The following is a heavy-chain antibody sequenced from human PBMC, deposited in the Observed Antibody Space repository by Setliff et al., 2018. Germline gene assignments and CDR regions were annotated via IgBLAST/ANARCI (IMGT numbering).Heavy chain of an antibody. CDR3: ARLSWNGLRYFGLDV. J-gene: IGHJ6*02. Sequence: PSETLSLTCNVSGVSISSYYWSWIRQPPGKGLESIGYIQKSGGTNYNPSLKSRVTISVDTSTNQFSLKLTSVHAADTAVYYCARLSWNGLRYFGLDVWGQGTTVTVSS. V-gene: IGHV4-59*01. CDR1: GVSISSYY. D-gene: IGHD3-3*01. CDR2: IQKSGGT.